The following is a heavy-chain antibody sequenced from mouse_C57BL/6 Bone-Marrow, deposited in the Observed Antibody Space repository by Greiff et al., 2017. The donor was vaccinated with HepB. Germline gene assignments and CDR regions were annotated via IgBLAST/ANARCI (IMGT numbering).Heavy chain of an antibody. Sequence: EVKLVESGGDLVKPGGSLKLSCAASGFTFSSYGMSWVRQIPDKRLEWVATISSGGSYTYYPDSVKGRFTIYRDNAKNTLYLQMSSLKSEDTAMYYCARRVRWGQGTLVTVSA. CDR3: ARRVR. J-gene: IGHJ3*02. V-gene: IGHV5-6*02. CDR1: GFTFSSYG. D-gene: IGHD2-14*01. CDR2: ISSGGSYT.